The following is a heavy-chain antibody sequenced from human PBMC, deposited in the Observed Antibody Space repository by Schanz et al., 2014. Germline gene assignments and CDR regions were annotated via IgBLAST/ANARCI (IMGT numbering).Heavy chain of an antibody. D-gene: IGHD3-10*01. CDR1: GGTFSSYA. V-gene: IGHV1-18*01. Sequence: QVQLVQSGAEVKKPGSSVKVSCKASGGTFSSYAISWVRQAPGQGLEWMGWISAYNGNTNYAQKFQGRVTMTRNTSTSTAYMELRGLRSQDTAVYYCATAEDASGSYGLPACGVWGQGTTVIVSS. J-gene: IGHJ6*02. CDR3: ATAEDASGSYGLPACGV. CDR2: ISAYNGNT.